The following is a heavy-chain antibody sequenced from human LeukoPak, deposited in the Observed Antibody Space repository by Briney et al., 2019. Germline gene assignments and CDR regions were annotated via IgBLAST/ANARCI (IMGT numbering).Heavy chain of an antibody. D-gene: IGHD5-12*01. V-gene: IGHV5-51*01. CDR3: ARVDRRGYSDYTAILPDY. J-gene: IGHJ4*02. CDR2: IYPGDSET. Sequence: GESLKISCRGSRYDFTTYWIGWVRQMPGKGLEWMGIIYPGDSETIYSPSFQGQVTVSADKSTSTAYLQWNTLKASDTAMYYCARVDRRGYSDYTAILPDYWGQGTLVTVSS. CDR1: RYDFTTYW.